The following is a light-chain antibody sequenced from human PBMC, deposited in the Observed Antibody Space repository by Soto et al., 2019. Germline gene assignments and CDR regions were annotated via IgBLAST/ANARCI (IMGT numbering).Light chain of an antibody. CDR3: ISDDGMM. CDR1: SSA. Sequence: QSALTQPASVSGSPGQSITISCTGASSAFSWCQHHPGKAPQLIIYEDNKRPSRVSNRFSGSKSGNTASLTITGLQAEDEATYYCISDDGMMFGGGTKLTVL. CDR2: EDN. J-gene: IGLJ3*02. V-gene: IGLV2-23*01.